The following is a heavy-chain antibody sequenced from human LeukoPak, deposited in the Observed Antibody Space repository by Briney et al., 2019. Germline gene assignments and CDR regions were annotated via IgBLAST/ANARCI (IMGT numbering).Heavy chain of an antibody. CDR2: ISGSGGST. J-gene: IGHJ4*02. V-gene: IGHV3-23*01. D-gene: IGHD4-17*01. Sequence: GGSLRLSCAASGLTFSNYAMSWVRQAPGKGLEWVSAISGSGGSTYYADSVKGRFTISRDNSKDTLSLQMNSLRAEDTTVYYCAKKITYDYGDPHFDYWGEGTLVTVSS. CDR1: GLTFSNYA. CDR3: AKKITYDYGDPHFDY.